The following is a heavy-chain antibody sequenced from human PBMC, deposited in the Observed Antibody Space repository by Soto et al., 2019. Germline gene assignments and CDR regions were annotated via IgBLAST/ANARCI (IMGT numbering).Heavy chain of an antibody. D-gene: IGHD3-3*01. J-gene: IGHJ3*02. CDR1: GGSISSSSYY. CDR3: GGFLEWLTPDYAFDI. Sequence: SETLSLTCTVSGGSISSSSYYWGWIRQPPGKGLEWIGSIYYSGSTYYNPSLKSRVTISVDTSKNQLSLKLSSVTAADTAVYYCGGFLEWLTPDYAFDIWGQGTMVTVSS. V-gene: IGHV4-39*01. CDR2: IYYSGST.